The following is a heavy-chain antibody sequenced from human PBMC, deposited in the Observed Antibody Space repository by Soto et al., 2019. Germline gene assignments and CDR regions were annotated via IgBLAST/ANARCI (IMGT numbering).Heavy chain of an antibody. Sequence: SETLSLTCSVSGGSISSYHWSWIRQSPGKGQEWIGYIYYTGSTNYNPSLKSRVTMSVDTSKNQFALTLTSVTAADTAVYYCAREGIVVAGYDWFDPWGQGTLVTVSS. CDR2: IYYTGST. D-gene: IGHD6-19*01. CDR1: GGSISSYH. V-gene: IGHV4-59*01. CDR3: AREGIVVAGYDWFDP. J-gene: IGHJ5*02.